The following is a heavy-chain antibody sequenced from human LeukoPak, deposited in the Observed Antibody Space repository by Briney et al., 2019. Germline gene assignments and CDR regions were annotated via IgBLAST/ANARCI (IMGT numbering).Heavy chain of an antibody. CDR1: GFTFSSFG. D-gene: IGHD3-10*01. CDR2: ISSTGGTA. Sequence: PGGSLRLSCAASGFTFSSFGMSWVRQAPGKGLEWVSAISSTGGTAYYADSVKGRFTISRDNSKNTLYLQMNSLRAEDTAVYYCARPLMYYYGSETYFWFDPWGQGTLVTVSS. V-gene: IGHV3-23*01. CDR3: ARPLMYYYGSETYFWFDP. J-gene: IGHJ5*02.